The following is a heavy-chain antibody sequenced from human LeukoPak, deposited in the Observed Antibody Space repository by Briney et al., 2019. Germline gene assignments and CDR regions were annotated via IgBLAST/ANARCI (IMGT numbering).Heavy chain of an antibody. J-gene: IGHJ4*02. V-gene: IGHV3-7*01. CDR1: GLTFSSYW. CDR3: TRDLSGHYSIDY. CDR2: IKQDGSEK. D-gene: IGHD3-22*01. Sequence: GSLRLSSAASGLTFSSYWMSWVRQTPGKGLEWVANIKQDGSEKYYVDSVKGRFTISRDNSKNTLYLQVNSLRPEDTAVYYCTRDLSGHYSIDYWGQGTLVTVSS.